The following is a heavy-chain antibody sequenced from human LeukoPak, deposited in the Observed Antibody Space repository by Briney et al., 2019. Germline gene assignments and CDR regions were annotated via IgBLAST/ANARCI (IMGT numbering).Heavy chain of an antibody. V-gene: IGHV3-48*01. CDR2: ISTSSSTI. Sequence: PGGPLRLSCAASGFTFSSYSMNWVRQAPGKGLEWVSYISTSSSTIYDADSVSGRFTISRDNAKNSLYLQMNSLRAEDTAVYYCARVREWFGEEQSAFDIWGQGTMVTVSS. CDR3: ARVREWFGEEQSAFDI. J-gene: IGHJ3*02. D-gene: IGHD3-10*01. CDR1: GFTFSSYS.